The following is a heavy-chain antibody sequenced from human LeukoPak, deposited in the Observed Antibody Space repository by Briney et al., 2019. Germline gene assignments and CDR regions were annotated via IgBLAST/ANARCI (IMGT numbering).Heavy chain of an antibody. CDR2: ISYDGSNK. CDR3: ARDFGYGDFWSGYYAHYYYYGMDV. V-gene: IGHV3-30-3*01. CDR1: GFAFSSYA. D-gene: IGHD3-3*01. Sequence: GGSLRLSCAASGFAFSSYAMHWVRQAPGKGLEWVAVISYDGSNKYYADSVKGRFTISRDNSKNTLYLQMNSLRAEDTAVYYCARDFGYGDFWSGYYAHYYYYGMDVWGQGTTVTVSS. J-gene: IGHJ6*02.